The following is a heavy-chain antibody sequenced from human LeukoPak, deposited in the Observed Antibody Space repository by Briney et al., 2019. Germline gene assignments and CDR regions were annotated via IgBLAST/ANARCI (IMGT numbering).Heavy chain of an antibody. J-gene: IGHJ4*02. D-gene: IGHD6-13*01. CDR3: ARDTGSSSWYTPDY. CDR2: ISGSGGST. V-gene: IGHV3-23*01. CDR1: GFTFSSYA. Sequence: GGSLRLSCAASGFTFSSYAMSWVRQAPGKGLEWVSAISGSGGSTYYADSVKGRFTISRDNSKNTLYLQMNSLRAEDTAVYYCARDTGSSSWYTPDYWGQGTLVTVSS.